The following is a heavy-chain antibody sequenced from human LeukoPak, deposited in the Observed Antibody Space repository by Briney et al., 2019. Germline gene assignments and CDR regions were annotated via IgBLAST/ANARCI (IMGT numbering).Heavy chain of an antibody. J-gene: IGHJ4*02. CDR3: ARGAYYDILTGHPVLDY. V-gene: IGHV3-30-3*01. Sequence: GGSLRLSCAASGFTFSSYAMHWVRQAPGKGLEWVAVISYDGSNKYYADSVKGRFTISRDNSKNTLYLQMNSLRAEDTAVYYCARGAYYDILTGHPVLDYWGQGTLVTVSS. CDR2: ISYDGSNK. D-gene: IGHD3-9*01. CDR1: GFTFSSYA.